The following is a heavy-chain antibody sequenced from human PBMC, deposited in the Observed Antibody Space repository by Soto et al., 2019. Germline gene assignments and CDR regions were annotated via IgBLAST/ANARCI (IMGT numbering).Heavy chain of an antibody. CDR1: EFTFSSYS. Sequence: EVQLLESGGGLVQPGGSLRLSCAASEFTFSSYSMIWVRQAPGKGLEWVSGVNGGGVITYYAESVKGRFTISRDNSKNTLYLQMNSLRAEDTAVFYCARGHFGVTMDVWGQGPTVTVSS. CDR2: VNGGGVIT. CDR3: ARGHFGVTMDV. V-gene: IGHV3-23*01. D-gene: IGHD3-3*01. J-gene: IGHJ6*02.